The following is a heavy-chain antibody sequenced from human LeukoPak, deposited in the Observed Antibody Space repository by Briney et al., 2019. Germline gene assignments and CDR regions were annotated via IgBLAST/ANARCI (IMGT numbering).Heavy chain of an antibody. Sequence: LSLTCTVSGGSISSSSYYWGWIRQPPGKGLEWVSYISSSGSTIYYADSVKGRFTISRDNAKNSLYLQMNSLRAEDTAVYYCARDLGVLRFLEWLSQKGAFDIWGQGTMVTVSS. J-gene: IGHJ3*02. CDR3: ARDLGVLRFLEWLSQKGAFDI. V-gene: IGHV3-11*04. CDR2: ISSSGSTI. D-gene: IGHD3-3*01. CDR1: GGSISSSSYY.